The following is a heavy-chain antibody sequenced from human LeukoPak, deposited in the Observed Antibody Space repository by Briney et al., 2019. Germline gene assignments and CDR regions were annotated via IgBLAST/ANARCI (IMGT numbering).Heavy chain of an antibody. CDR3: AKGKLGYCSGGSCYSFDY. CDR1: GFTISSYA. J-gene: IGHJ4*02. CDR2: ISGSGGST. V-gene: IGHV3-23*01. D-gene: IGHD2-15*01. Sequence: GGSPRLSCAASGFTISSYAMSWVRQAPGKGLEWVSAISGSGGSTYYADSVKGRFTISRDNYMHTLYLQMSSLRADDTAVYYCAKGKLGYCSGGSCYSFDYWGQGTLVTVSS.